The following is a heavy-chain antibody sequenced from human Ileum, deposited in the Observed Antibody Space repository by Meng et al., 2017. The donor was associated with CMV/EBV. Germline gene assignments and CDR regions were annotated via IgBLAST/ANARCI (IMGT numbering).Heavy chain of an antibody. D-gene: IGHD2-2*01. J-gene: IGHJ6*02. Sequence: GGSLRLSCSASGFTFSIFGMSWVRQAPGKGLESVSCISDTTYYADSVKGRFTISRDNSKNTLYLQMNSLRAEDTAIYYCVRYCINTNCRNSNHYNGLDVWGQGTTVTVSS. CDR3: VRYCINTNCRNSNHYNGLDV. CDR2: ISDTT. CDR1: GFTFSIFG. V-gene: IGHV3-23*01.